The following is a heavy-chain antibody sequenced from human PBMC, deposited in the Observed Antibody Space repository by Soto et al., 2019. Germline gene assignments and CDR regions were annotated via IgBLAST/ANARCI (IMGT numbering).Heavy chain of an antibody. V-gene: IGHV3-23*01. CDR3: AKDFVLLVGATEPYAFDI. CDR1: GFTFSSYA. D-gene: IGHD1-26*01. CDR2: ISGSGGST. Sequence: EVQLLESGGGLVQPGGSLRLSCAASGFTFSSYAMSWVRQAPGKGLEWVSAISGSGGSTYYADSVKGRFTISRDNSKNTXXLQMNSLRAEDTAVYYCAKDFVLLVGATEPYAFDIWGQGTMVTVSS. J-gene: IGHJ3*02.